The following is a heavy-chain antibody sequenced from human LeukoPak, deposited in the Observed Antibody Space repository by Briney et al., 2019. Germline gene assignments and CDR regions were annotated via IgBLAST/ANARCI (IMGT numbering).Heavy chain of an antibody. V-gene: IGHV4-30-4*08. Sequence: PSETLSLTCTVSGGSISSSSYYWGWIRQPPGKGLEWIGYIYYSGSTYYNPSLKSRVTISVDTSKNQFSLKLSSVTAADTAVYYCARVGTAIGGPGVQFDYWGQGTLVTVSS. CDR1: GGSISSSSYY. CDR3: ARVGTAIGGPGVQFDY. J-gene: IGHJ4*02. CDR2: IYYSGST. D-gene: IGHD5-18*01.